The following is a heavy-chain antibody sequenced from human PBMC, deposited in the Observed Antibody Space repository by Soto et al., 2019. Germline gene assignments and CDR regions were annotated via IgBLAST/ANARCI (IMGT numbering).Heavy chain of an antibody. V-gene: IGHV3-23*05. D-gene: IGHD3-10*01. CDR2: IKSSGSPT. CDR3: AKTPRGGASGDWYFDL. J-gene: IGHJ2*01. Sequence: EVQLLESGGGLVQPGGSLRLSCRTSGFTFSDYAMSWVRQAPGKGLDWVLGIKSSGSPTDYPESVKGRFTISRDNLMNTLFLDMNGLRAEDTAIYYCAKTPRGGASGDWYFDLWGRGTLVTVSS. CDR1: GFTFSDYA.